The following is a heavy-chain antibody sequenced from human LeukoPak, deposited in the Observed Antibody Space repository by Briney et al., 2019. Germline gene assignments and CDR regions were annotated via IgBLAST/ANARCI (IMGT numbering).Heavy chain of an antibody. V-gene: IGHV3-23*01. CDR3: AKDGVQYSGVY. Sequence: GGSLRLSCAASGFTFSSYAMSWVRQAPAKGLEWVSAISGSVGGTYYAASVKGRFTISRDNSKNTLYLQMNSLRAEDTAVYYCAKDGVQYSGVYWGQGTLVTVSS. J-gene: IGHJ4*02. D-gene: IGHD3-10*01. CDR1: GFTFSSYA. CDR2: ISGSVGGT.